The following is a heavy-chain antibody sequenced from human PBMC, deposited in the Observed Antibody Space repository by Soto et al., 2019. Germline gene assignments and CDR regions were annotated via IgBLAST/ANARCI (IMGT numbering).Heavy chain of an antibody. D-gene: IGHD2-15*01. CDR1: GFTFSNAW. J-gene: IGHJ5*02. Sequence: GGSLRLSCAASGFTFSNAWMSWVRQAPGKGLEWVGRIKSKTDGGTTDYAAPVKGRFTISRDDSKNTLYLQMNSLKTEDTAVYYCTTEGNIYCSGGSCYSYNWFDPWGQGTLVTVSS. V-gene: IGHV3-15*01. CDR2: IKSKTDGGTT. CDR3: TTEGNIYCSGGSCYSYNWFDP.